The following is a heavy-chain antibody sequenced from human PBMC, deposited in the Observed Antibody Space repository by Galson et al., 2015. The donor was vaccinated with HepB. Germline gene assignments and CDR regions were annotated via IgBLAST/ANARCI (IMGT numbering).Heavy chain of an antibody. CDR2: ISAYNGNT. CDR3: AREDWNEGEGYYYYGMDV. Sequence: SVKVSCKASGGTFSSYTISWMRQAPGQGLEWMGWISAYNGNTNYAQKLQGRVTMTTDTSTSTAYMELRSLRSDDTAVYYCAREDWNEGEGYYYYGMDVWGQGTTVTVSS. J-gene: IGHJ6*02. V-gene: IGHV1-18*01. D-gene: IGHD1-1*01. CDR1: GGTFSSYT.